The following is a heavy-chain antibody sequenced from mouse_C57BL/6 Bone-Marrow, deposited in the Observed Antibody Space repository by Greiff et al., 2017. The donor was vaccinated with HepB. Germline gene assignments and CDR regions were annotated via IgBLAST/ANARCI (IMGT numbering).Heavy chain of an antibody. D-gene: IGHD2-5*01. Sequence: EVQLQQSGPGMVKPSQSLSLTCTVTGYSITSGYDWHWIRHFPGNKLEWMGYISYSGSTNYNPSLKSRISITHDTSKNHFFLKLNSVTTEDTATYYCASRSNYVYAMDYWGQGTSVTVSS. CDR1: GYSITSGYD. CDR2: ISYSGST. CDR3: ASRSNYVYAMDY. J-gene: IGHJ4*01. V-gene: IGHV3-1*01.